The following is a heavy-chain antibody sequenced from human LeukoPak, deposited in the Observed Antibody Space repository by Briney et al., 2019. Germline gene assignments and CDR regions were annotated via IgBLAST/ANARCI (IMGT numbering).Heavy chain of an antibody. CDR2: ISAYNGDT. CDR3: ARDGSGTWGDY. Sequence: ASVKVSCKASGYASPSYGISWVRQAPGQGLEWMGWISAYNGDTNYAQKVKGRVTMTTDTSTSTAYMELRSLRSDDTAVYYCARDGSGTWGDYWGQGTLVTVSS. D-gene: IGHD3-3*01. V-gene: IGHV1-18*01. CDR1: GYASPSYG. J-gene: IGHJ4*02.